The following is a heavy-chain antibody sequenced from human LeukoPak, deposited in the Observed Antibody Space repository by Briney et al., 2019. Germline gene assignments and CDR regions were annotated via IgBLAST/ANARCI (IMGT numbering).Heavy chain of an antibody. J-gene: IGHJ4*02. CDR1: GFTFSNYN. CDR2: ITRDSIYT. Sequence: GGSLRLSCAASGFTFSNYNMNWVRRTPGKGLEWVSSITRDSIYTFYADSVRGRFTISRDNAKNSLSLQMNSLRAEDTAVYYCARDLMGIAYRGAFYYWGQGTLVTVSS. D-gene: IGHD6-13*01. CDR3: ARDLMGIAYRGAFYY. V-gene: IGHV3-21*04.